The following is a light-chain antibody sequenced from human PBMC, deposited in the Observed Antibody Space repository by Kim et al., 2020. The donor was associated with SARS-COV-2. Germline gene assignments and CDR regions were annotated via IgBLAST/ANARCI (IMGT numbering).Light chain of an antibody. CDR2: VVN. CDR1: SDDVGDNKV. V-gene: IGLV2-11*01. Sequence: VTTSCPRSSDDVGDNKVVCWHQHHPGNAPKMMIDVVNNRSSGAPGRSCGSTAGTTALMTTSLLQPEDDAYYYSSYSAASYIIFGGGTQLTVL. CDR3: SYSAASYII. J-gene: IGLJ2*01.